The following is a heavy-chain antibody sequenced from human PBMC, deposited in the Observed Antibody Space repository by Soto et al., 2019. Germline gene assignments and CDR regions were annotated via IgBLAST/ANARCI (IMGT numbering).Heavy chain of an antibody. CDR1: GDSISSGDYY. V-gene: IGHV4-30-4*01. D-gene: IGHD6-6*01. J-gene: IGHJ4*02. CDR3: ARDFKRYSSSPGTLEY. CDR2: IYYSGTT. Sequence: SETLSLTCTVSGDSISSGDYYWSWVRQSPGKGLEWIGCIYYSGTTYYNPSLETRLTMSVDTSKNQFSLRLSSVTAADTAMYFCARDFKRYSSSPGTLEYWGQGTLVTVS.